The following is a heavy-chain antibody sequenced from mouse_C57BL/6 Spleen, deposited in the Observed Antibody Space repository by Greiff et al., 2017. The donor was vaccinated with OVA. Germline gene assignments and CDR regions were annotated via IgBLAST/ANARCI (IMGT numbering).Heavy chain of an antibody. Sequence: EVELQQSGPELVKPGASVKISCKASGYTFTDYYMNWVKQSHGTSLEWIGDINPNNGGTSYNQKFKGKATLTVDKSSSTAYMEHSSLTSEDSAVYYCARRAYYSNPAWFAYWGQGTLVTVSA. V-gene: IGHV1-26*01. D-gene: IGHD2-5*01. CDR2: INPNNGGT. J-gene: IGHJ3*01. CDR1: GYTFTDYY. CDR3: ARRAYYSNPAWFAY.